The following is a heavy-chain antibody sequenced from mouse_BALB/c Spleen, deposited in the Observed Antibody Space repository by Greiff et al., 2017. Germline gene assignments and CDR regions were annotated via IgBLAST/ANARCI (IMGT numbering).Heavy chain of an antibody. V-gene: IGHV3-2*02. CDR1: GYSITSDYA. J-gene: IGHJ3*01. CDR3: ARGGSGYWFAY. CDR2: ISYSGST. D-gene: IGHD3-1*01. Sequence: EVQLQESGPGLVKPSQSLSLTCTVTGYSITSDYAWNWIRQFPGNKLEWMGYISYSGSTSYNPSLKSRISITRDTSKNQFFLQLNSVTTEDTATYYCARGGSGYWFAYWGQGTLVTVSA.